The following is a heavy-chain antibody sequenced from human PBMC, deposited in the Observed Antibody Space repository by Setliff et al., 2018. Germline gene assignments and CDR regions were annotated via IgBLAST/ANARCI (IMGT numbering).Heavy chain of an antibody. D-gene: IGHD2-15*01. Sequence: SETLSLTCTVSGDSISTGINYWSWIRQPAGKGLEWIGHIDRSGNTNFNPSLKSRVTISIDTSRNQFSLELRSVTVADTATYYCVRPGGTTVVARHFDYWGSGILVTVSS. V-gene: IGHV4-61*09. J-gene: IGHJ4*01. CDR3: VRPGGTTVVARHFDY. CDR1: GDSISTGINY. CDR2: IDRSGNT.